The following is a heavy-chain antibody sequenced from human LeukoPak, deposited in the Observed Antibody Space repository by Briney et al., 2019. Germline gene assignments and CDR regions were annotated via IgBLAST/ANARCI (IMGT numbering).Heavy chain of an antibody. CDR3: ASRYYDILTGYYGPLDY. J-gene: IGHJ4*02. CDR2: ISGSGGST. V-gene: IGHV3-23*01. D-gene: IGHD3-9*01. CDR1: GFTFSSYA. Sequence: PGGSLRLSCAASGFTFSSYAMSWVRQAPGKGLEWVSAISGSGGSTYYADSVKGRFTISRDNSKNTLYLQMNSLRAEDTAVYYCASRYYDILTGYYGPLDYLGQGTLVTVCS.